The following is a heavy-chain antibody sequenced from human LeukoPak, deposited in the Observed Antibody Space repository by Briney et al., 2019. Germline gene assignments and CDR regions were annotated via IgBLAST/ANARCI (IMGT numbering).Heavy chain of an antibody. V-gene: IGHV3-23*01. CDR3: AKWGDYDVLTGYYVPDY. Sequence: GGSLRLSCAASGFTFSNYAMSWVRQAPGKGLEWVSAILGSGGSTYYADSVKGRSTVSRDNSKSTLYLQMNSLRAEDTALYYCAKWGDYDVLTGYYVPDYWGQGTLVTVSS. J-gene: IGHJ4*02. CDR2: ILGSGGST. CDR1: GFTFSNYA. D-gene: IGHD3-9*01.